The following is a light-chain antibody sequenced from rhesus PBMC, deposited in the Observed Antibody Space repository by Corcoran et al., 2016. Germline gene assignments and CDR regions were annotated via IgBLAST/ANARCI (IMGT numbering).Light chain of an antibody. V-gene: IGKV1-22*01. CDR1: QSISSW. J-gene: IGKJ2*01. Sequence: DIQMTQSPSSLSASVGDTVTITCRASQSISSWLAWYQQKQGKAPKLLILKADSLQSVVPSRLSGSGSVTELTLTISVLQHEDFARYYCLQYSSSPYSFGQGTKVEIK. CDR3: LQYSSSPYS. CDR2: KAD.